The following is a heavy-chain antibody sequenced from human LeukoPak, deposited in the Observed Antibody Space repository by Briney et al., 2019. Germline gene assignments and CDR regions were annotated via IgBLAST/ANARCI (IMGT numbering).Heavy chain of an antibody. V-gene: IGHV4-59*01. Sequence: PSETLSLTCTVSGGSISSYYWSWIRQPPGEGLEWIGYIYYSGSTNYNPSLTSRVTISVDTSKNQFSLKLSSVTAADTAVYYCARAVPGYGSPYFDYWGQGTLVTVSS. CDR3: ARAVPGYGSPYFDY. J-gene: IGHJ4*02. CDR1: GGSISSYY. D-gene: IGHD5-18*01. CDR2: IYYSGST.